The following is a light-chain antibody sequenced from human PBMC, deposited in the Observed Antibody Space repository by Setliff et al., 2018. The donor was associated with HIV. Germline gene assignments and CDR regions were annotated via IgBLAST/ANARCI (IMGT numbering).Light chain of an antibody. CDR3: CSYAGTYGPRI. Sequence: QSALTQSASVSGTPGQSITNSCTGNSSDVGGHDLVSWYQQHSDRAPNLLIYEVNKRPSGVSTRFSASKSGNTSSLTISGLQAADEADYDCCSYAGTYGPRILGTGTKATV. V-gene: IGLV2-23*02. CDR2: EVN. CDR1: SSDVGGHDL. J-gene: IGLJ1*01.